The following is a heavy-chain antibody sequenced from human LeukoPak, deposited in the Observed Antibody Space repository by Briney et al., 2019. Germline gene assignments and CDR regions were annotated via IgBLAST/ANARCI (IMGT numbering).Heavy chain of an antibody. V-gene: IGHV1-18*01. D-gene: IGHD2-2*01. CDR2: ISLDSGNT. J-gene: IGHJ4*02. CDR1: GYTFANYG. CDR3: ARVTYLRPYQLDY. Sequence: ASVNVSCTASGYTFANYGINWVRQAPGQGLEWMGWISLDSGNTGYAQRVQGRVTLTTDTSTSTAYMELRSLRSDDTAVYFCARVTYLRPYQLDYWGQGTLVSISS.